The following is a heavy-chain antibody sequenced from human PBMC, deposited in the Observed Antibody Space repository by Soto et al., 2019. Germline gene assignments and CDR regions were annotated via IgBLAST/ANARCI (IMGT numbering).Heavy chain of an antibody. D-gene: IGHD6-13*01. CDR3: ARDQGSHPGD. J-gene: IGHJ4*02. V-gene: IGHV4-4*02. CDR2: IHHSGST. CDR1: GLSISSGDW. Sequence: QVQLQESGPGLVRPSGTVSLTCAVSGLSISSGDWWSWVRQPPGKGLEWIGEIHHSGSTNYNPSLNSRGTMSVVPSKDLFSLTLTSVTAADTAFYYCARDQGSHPGDWGQGTLVSVSS.